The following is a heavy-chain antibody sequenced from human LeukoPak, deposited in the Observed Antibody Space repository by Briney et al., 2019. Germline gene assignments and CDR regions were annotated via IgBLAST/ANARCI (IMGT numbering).Heavy chain of an antibody. CDR2: IKEDGTET. CDR3: AKEGRSLQTY. J-gene: IGHJ4*02. V-gene: IGHV3-7*03. Sequence: GGSLRLSCSASGFTFSTYWMSWVRLAPGKGLEWVANIKEDGTETYYVDSVKGRFTISRDNAKNSLYLQMNSLRVEDTAVYYCAKEGRSLQTYWGQGTLVTVSS. D-gene: IGHD5-24*01. CDR1: GFTFSTYW.